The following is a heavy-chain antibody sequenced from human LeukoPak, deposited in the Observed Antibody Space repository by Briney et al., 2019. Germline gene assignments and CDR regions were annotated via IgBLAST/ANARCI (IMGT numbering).Heavy chain of an antibody. CDR2: INSDGSST. CDR3: ARGDIVVVPAAIATSGYYGMDV. Sequence: PGGSLRLSCAASGFTFSSYWMHWVRQAPGKGLVWVSRINSDGSSTSYADSVKGRFTISRDNAKNTLYLQMNSLRAEDTAVYYCARGDIVVVPAAIATSGYYGMDVWGQGTTVTVSS. D-gene: IGHD2-2*01. CDR1: GFTFSSYW. J-gene: IGHJ6*02. V-gene: IGHV3-74*01.